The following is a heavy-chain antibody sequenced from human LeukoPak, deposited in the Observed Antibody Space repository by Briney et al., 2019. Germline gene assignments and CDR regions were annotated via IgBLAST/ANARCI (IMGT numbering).Heavy chain of an antibody. D-gene: IGHD5/OR15-5a*01. J-gene: IGHJ6*02. Sequence: GGSLRLSCAASGFSFDDYGMHWVRQAPGKGLEGVSGITWNSGSIGYADSVKGRFTISRDNAKNSLYLQMNSLRAEDTALYYCAKGNTNYYYYGMDVWGQGTTVTVSS. CDR2: ITWNSGSI. CDR1: GFSFDDYG. CDR3: AKGNTNYYYYGMDV. V-gene: IGHV3-9*01.